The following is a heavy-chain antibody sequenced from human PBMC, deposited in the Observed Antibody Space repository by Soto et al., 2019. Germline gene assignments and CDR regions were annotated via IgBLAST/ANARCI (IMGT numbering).Heavy chain of an antibody. CDR2: IRSKAYGGTT. CDR3: TRGSYYDFWSGYCRFDY. D-gene: IGHD3-3*01. J-gene: IGHJ4*02. V-gene: IGHV3-49*03. CDR1: GFTFGDYA. Sequence: GGSLRLSCTASGFTFGDYAMSWFRQAPGKGLEWVGFIRSKAYGGTTEYAASVKGRFTISRDDSKSIAYLQMNSLKTEDTAVYYCTRGSYYDFWSGYCRFDYWGQGTLVTVSS.